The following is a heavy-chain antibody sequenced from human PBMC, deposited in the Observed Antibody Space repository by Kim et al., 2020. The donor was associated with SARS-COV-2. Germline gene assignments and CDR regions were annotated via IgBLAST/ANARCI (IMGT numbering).Heavy chain of an antibody. CDR3: ARDPISHYYDSSGYPAPYYYYGMDV. CDR1: GGSISSYY. J-gene: IGHJ6*02. V-gene: IGHV4-4*07. Sequence: SETLSLTCTVSGGSISSYYWSWIRQPAGKGLEWIGRIYTSGSTDYNPSLKSRVTMSVDTSKNQFSLKLSSVTAADTAVYYCARDPISHYYDSSGYPAPYYYYGMDVWGQGTTVTVSS. CDR2: IYTSGST. D-gene: IGHD3-22*01.